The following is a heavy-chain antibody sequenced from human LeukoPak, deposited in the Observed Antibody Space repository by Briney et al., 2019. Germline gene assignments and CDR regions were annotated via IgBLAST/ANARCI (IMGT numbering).Heavy chain of an antibody. Sequence: PSETLSLTCTVSGGSISDYYWSWIRQPPGRGLEWIGYINYSGSTNYNPSLKSRVTISVDTSKNRFSLKVTSVTAADTAVYYCARLNGGYWGQGTLVTVSS. V-gene: IGHV4-59*08. J-gene: IGHJ4*02. CDR3: ARLNGGY. CDR2: INYSGST. CDR1: GGSISDYY. D-gene: IGHD1-1*01.